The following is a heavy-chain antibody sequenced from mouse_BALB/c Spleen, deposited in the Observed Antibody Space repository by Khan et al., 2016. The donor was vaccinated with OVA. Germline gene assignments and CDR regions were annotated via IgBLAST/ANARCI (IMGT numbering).Heavy chain of an antibody. CDR3: TRGGYSSFAY. CDR2: IYPGNNET. CDR1: GYSFTSYL. D-gene: IGHD2-12*01. Sequence: EVQLQQSGTVLARPGASVKMSCKTSGYSFTSYLIHWVKQRPGQGLEWIGDIYPGNNETTYNQKFKDKAKLNAGSSASTAYMELSSLTNEAFAVYYCTRGGYSSFAYWGHGTLVTVSA. J-gene: IGHJ3*01. V-gene: IGHV1-5*01.